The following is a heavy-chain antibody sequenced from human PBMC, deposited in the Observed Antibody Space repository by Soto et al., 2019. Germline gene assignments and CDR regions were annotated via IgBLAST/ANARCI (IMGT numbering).Heavy chain of an antibody. CDR2: INHSGSP. CDR3: ARGGAYGSGSYSPNYYYYVLDF. V-gene: IGHV4-34*01. J-gene: IGHJ6*02. D-gene: IGHD3-10*01. Sequence: SETPSLTCAFHGGSFSGYYWSWIRQPPGEGLEWIGEINHSGSPNYNPSLKSRVTISVDTSKNQFSLKLSSVTAADTAVYYCARGGAYGSGSYSPNYYYYVLDFWGQGSTVIVSS. CDR1: GGSFSGYY.